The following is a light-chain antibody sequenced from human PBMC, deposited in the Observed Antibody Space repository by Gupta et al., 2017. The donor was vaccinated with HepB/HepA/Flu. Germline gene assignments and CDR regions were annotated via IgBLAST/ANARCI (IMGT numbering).Light chain of an antibody. J-gene: IGLJ1*01. CDR2: DVN. CDR1: SSDVGGYKY. Sequence: QSALTQPASVSGSPGQSITISCTGTSSDVGGYKYVSWYQQHPGKAPKLMIDDVNNRPSGVSNRFSGSKSGNTASLTISGLQPEDEADYYCTSYTISITYVFGTGTKVTVL. CDR3: TSYTISITYV. V-gene: IGLV2-14*03.